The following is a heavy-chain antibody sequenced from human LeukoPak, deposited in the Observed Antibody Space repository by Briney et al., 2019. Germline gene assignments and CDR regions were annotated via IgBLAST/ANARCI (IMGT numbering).Heavy chain of an antibody. J-gene: IGHJ6*03. V-gene: IGHV4-38-2*01. CDR3: ARHKRYYDFWSADYMDV. D-gene: IGHD3-3*01. CDR1: GYSISSGYY. Sequence: SSETLSLTCAVSGYSISSGYYWGWIRQRPGEGLEWIGSIYHSGSTYYNPSLKSRVTISVDTSKNQFSLKLSSVTAADTAVYYCARHKRYYDFWSADYMDVWGKGTTVTVSS. CDR2: IYHSGST.